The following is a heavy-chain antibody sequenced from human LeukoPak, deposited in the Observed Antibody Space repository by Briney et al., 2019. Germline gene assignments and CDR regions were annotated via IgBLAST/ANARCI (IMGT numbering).Heavy chain of an antibody. CDR2: IRHDGNDK. CDR3: AKDRDWNDGAFDI. D-gene: IGHD1-1*01. V-gene: IGHV3-30*02. Sequence: GGSLRLSCVASGFTFTSYGMHWVRQAPGKGLEWVALIRHDGNDKYYAETVKGRFTISRDNSKNTLYLQMNSLRAEDTAVYYCAKDRDWNDGAFDIWGQGTMVTVSS. CDR1: GFTFTSYG. J-gene: IGHJ3*02.